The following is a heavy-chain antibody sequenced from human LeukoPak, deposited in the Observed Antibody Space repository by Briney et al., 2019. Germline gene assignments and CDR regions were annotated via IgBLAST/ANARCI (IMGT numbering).Heavy chain of an antibody. CDR3: AKGKISAADAIDS. CDR1: RFTFSNYA. V-gene: IGHV3-23*01. Sequence: GGSLRLSCAATRFTFSNYAMTWVRQAPGRGLEWVSSIPDSAGTTYYADSVKGRFTISRDNSKNTLGLQMNSLRAEDTAVYYCAKGKISAADAIDSWGQGTLVTVSS. CDR2: IPDSAGTT. J-gene: IGHJ4*02. D-gene: IGHD6-13*01.